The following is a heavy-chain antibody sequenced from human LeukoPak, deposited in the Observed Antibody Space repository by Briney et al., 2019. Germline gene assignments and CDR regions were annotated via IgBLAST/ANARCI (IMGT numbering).Heavy chain of an antibody. CDR2: INPNRGGT. J-gene: IGHJ4*02. Sequence: ASVKVSCKSSGYTFTDYYIHFVRQAPGQGLEWMGWINPNRGGTNYAQKFQGRVTMTRDTSISTAYMELSRLRSDDTAVYYCARVSLWFGELSFDYWGQGTLVTVSS. D-gene: IGHD3-10*01. CDR1: GYTFTDYY. V-gene: IGHV1-2*02. CDR3: ARVSLWFGELSFDY.